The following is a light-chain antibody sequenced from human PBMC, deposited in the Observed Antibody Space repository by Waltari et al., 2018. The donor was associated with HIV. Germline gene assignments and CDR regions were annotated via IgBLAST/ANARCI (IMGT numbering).Light chain of an antibody. CDR2: DLS. V-gene: IGLV2-11*01. CDR3: CSYAGSSTVL. CDR1: SSDVGGYNY. J-gene: IGLJ1*01. Sequence: QSALTQPRSVSGSPGQSVTISCTGTSSDVGGYNYVSWYQQHPGKAPKLMIYDLSKRPSVVPDRFSGSKSGNTASLTISGLQAEDEADYYCCSYAGSSTVLFGTGTKVTVL.